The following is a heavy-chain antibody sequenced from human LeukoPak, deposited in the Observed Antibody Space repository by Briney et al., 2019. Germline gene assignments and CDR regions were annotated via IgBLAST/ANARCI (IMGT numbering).Heavy chain of an antibody. CDR3: ARAYEIVVVITANFDY. CDR1: GFTFSTYA. V-gene: IGHV3-23*01. CDR2: ISGSGGTT. J-gene: IGHJ4*02. Sequence: GGSLRLSCAASGFTFSTYAMSWVRRAPGKGLEWVSAISGSGGTTYYADSVKGRFTISRDNSMNTLYLQMNSLRAEDTAVYYCARAYEIVVVITANFDYWGQGTLVTVSS. D-gene: IGHD3-22*01.